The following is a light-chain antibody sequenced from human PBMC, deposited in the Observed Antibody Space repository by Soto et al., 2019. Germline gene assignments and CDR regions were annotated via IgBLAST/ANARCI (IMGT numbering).Light chain of an antibody. CDR1: SSPVGGYHY. CDR2: AVS. CDR3: CSYAGRYTYV. J-gene: IGLJ1*01. V-gene: IGLV2-11*01. Sequence: QSVLTQPRSVSGSPGQSVTISCTGTSSPVGGYHYVSWYQQFPGKAPKLMIYAVSQRPSGVPDRFSGSQSGNTASLTISGLQADDEADYYCCSYAGRYTYVFGSGTKLTVL.